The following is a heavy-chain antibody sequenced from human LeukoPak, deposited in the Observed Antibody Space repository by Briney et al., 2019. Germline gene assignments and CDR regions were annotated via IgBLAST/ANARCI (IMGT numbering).Heavy chain of an antibody. CDR1: GVSFSGYY. Sequence: PSETLSLTCAVYGVSFSGYYWSRLRQPPGKGLEWIGEINQRGSTTYNPSLKSRVTISLDTPRNQFLLRLSSVTAADTAVYYCARSNLAAGTAFDIWSQGTMVTVSS. CDR3: ARSNLAAGTAFDI. D-gene: IGHD6-13*01. J-gene: IGHJ3*02. CDR2: INQRGST. V-gene: IGHV4-34*01.